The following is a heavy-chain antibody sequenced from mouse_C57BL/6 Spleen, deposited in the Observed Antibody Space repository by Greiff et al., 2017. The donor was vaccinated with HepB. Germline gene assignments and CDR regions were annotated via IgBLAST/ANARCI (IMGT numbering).Heavy chain of an antibody. V-gene: IGHV1-54*01. CDR1: GYAFTNYL. D-gene: IGHD4-1*01. J-gene: IGHJ4*01. CDR2: INPGSGGT. Sequence: VQLQQSGAELVRPGTSVKVSCKASGYAFTNYLIEWVKQRPGQGLEWIGVINPGSGGTNYNEKCKGKATLTADKSSSTAYMQLSSLTSEDSAVYFCARKGRLGRDYAMDYWGQGTSVTVSS. CDR3: ARKGRLGRDYAMDY.